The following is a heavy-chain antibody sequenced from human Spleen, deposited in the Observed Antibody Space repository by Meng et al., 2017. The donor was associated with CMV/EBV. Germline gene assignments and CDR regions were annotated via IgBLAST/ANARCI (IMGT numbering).Heavy chain of an antibody. CDR2: IIPIFHTT. CDR3: ARNKDIVVVPAAISLAFDY. D-gene: IGHD2-2*01. V-gene: IGHV1-69*05. Sequence: FNTYDINWVRQAAGQGVGGMGGIIPIFHTTRYAERFQGRVTITTDESTSTVYMEVTSLRSEDTAVYYCARNKDIVVVPAAISLAFDYWGQGTLVTVSS. CDR1: FNTYD. J-gene: IGHJ4*02.